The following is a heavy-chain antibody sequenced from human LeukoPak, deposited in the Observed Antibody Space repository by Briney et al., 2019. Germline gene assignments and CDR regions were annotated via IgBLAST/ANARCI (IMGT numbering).Heavy chain of an antibody. Sequence: GGSLRLSCAASGFTFSSYGMSWVRQAPGKGLEWVSAISGSGGSTYYADSVKGRFTISRDNSKNTLYLQMNSLRAEDTAVYYCAKALKNYYGSGSYYSNYYYYMDVWGKGTTVTISS. CDR2: ISGSGGST. D-gene: IGHD3-10*01. CDR1: GFTFSSYG. CDR3: AKALKNYYGSGSYYSNYYYYMDV. V-gene: IGHV3-23*01. J-gene: IGHJ6*03.